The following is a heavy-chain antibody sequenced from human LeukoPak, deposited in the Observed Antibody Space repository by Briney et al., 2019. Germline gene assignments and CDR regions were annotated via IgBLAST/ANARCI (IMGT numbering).Heavy chain of an antibody. CDR2: TTDSGGGT. Sequence: PGGSLRLSCAASGFTFRSFAMTWVRQAPGKGLEWVSTTTDSGGGTYYADSVKGRFTISRDNSKNTLYLQMSSLRAEDTAVYYCVSFVVVVAAIAFDIWGQGTMVTVSS. CDR3: VSFVVVVAAIAFDI. V-gene: IGHV3-23*01. CDR1: GFTFRSFA. D-gene: IGHD2-15*01. J-gene: IGHJ3*02.